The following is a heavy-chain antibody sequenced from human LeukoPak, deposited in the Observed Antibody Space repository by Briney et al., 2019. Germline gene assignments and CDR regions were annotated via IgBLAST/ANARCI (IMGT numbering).Heavy chain of an antibody. J-gene: IGHJ6*02. CDR1: GFTFSSYA. Sequence: GGSLRLSCAASGFTFSSYAMSWVRQAPGKGLEWVSAVSGSGGSTYYADSVKGRFTISRDNSKNTLYLQMNSLRAEDTAVYYCAKVKITDTVTTYYGTDVWGQGTTVTVSS. CDR2: VSGSGGST. D-gene: IGHD4-17*01. V-gene: IGHV3-23*01. CDR3: AKVKITDTVTTYYGTDV.